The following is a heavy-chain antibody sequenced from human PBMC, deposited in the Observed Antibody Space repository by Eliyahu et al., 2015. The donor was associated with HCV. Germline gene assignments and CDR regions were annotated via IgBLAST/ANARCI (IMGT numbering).Heavy chain of an antibody. V-gene: IGHV3-30*03. J-gene: IGHJ6*02. CDR3: ATDYSNAGYYGMDV. CDR2: ISYDGSNK. CDR1: GFTFSSYG. D-gene: IGHD4-11*01. Sequence: QVQLVESGGGVVQPGRSLRLSCAASGFTFSSYGMHWVRQAPGKGLEWVAVISYDGSNKYYADSVKGRFTISRDNSKNTLYLQMNSLRAEDTAVYYCATDYSNAGYYGMDVWGQGTTVTVSS.